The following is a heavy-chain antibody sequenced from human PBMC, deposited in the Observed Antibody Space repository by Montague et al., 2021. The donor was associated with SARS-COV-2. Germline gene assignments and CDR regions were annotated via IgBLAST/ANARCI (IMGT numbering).Heavy chain of an antibody. Sequence: TLTLTCTVSGGSISSGSYYWSWIRQPAGKGLEWIGRISISGSTNYNPSLKSRVTISGNTSKNQFSLKLSSVTAADTAVYYCARDIAVAGLFDYWGQGTLVTVSS. V-gene: IGHV4-61*02. CDR1: GGSISSGSYY. J-gene: IGHJ4*02. CDR2: ISISGST. CDR3: ARDIAVAGLFDY. D-gene: IGHD6-19*01.